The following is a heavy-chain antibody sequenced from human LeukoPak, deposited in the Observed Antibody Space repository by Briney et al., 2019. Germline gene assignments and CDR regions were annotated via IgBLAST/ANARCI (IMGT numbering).Heavy chain of an antibody. CDR1: GYTFTRYY. Sequence: GASVKVSCKASGYTFTRYYMNWVRQAPGQGLEWMGIINPSGGSTNYAQKLQGRVTMTTDTSTTTAYMELRSLRSDDTAVYYCARDNNVAPEYFQYWGQGTLVTVSS. D-gene: IGHD1/OR15-1a*01. V-gene: IGHV1-46*01. CDR3: ARDNNVAPEYFQY. J-gene: IGHJ1*01. CDR2: INPSGGST.